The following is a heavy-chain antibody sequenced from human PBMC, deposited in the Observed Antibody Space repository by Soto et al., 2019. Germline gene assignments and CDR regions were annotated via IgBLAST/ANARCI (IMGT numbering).Heavy chain of an antibody. D-gene: IGHD3-10*01. CDR1: GFSLTTDGVG. Sequence: QITLKESGPTLVKPTQTLTLTCSFSGFSLTTDGVGVGWVRQPPGEALEWLALIYWDDDERYSPSLKTRRTITKDHSKNQVVLIMTNMDPVDTATYYCAQSRNLITDDAQVGDFDYWGQGTLVTVSS. CDR3: AQSRNLITDDAQVGDFDY. V-gene: IGHV2-5*02. CDR2: IYWDDDE. J-gene: IGHJ4*02.